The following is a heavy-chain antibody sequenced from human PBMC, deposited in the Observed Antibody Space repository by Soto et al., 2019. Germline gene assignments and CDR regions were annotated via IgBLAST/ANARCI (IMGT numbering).Heavy chain of an antibody. CDR3: ARRRSGYDLNWFAP. J-gene: IGHJ5*02. CDR2: ISAYSGNT. Sequence: ASVKVSCKASGYTFTNYGITWVRQAPGQGLEWMGWISAYSGNTNYAQKLQGRVTMTTDTSTNTAYMELRSLRSDDTAVYYCARRRSGYDLNWFAPWGQGTLVTVSS. D-gene: IGHD5-12*01. V-gene: IGHV1-18*01. CDR1: GYTFTNYG.